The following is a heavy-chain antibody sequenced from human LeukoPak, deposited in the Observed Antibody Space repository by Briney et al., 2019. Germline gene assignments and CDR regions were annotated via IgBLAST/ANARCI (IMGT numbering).Heavy chain of an antibody. CDR1: GDTFSSYA. CDR2: IIPIFGPA. V-gene: IGHV1-69*06. D-gene: IGHD3-10*01. Sequence: ASVKVSCKASGDTFSSYAFSWVRQAPGHGLEWMGGIIPIFGPANYAQKFQGRVTITADKSTSTAYMELSSLRSEDTAVYYCARARLPYYYGSGSYQNQAFDYWGQGTLVTVSS. CDR3: ARARLPYYYGSGSYQNQAFDY. J-gene: IGHJ4*02.